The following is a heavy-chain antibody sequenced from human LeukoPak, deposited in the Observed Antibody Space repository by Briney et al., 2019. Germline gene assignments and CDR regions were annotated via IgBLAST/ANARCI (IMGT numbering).Heavy chain of an antibody. J-gene: IGHJ3*02. V-gene: IGHV3-30*04. D-gene: IGHD3-22*01. CDR3: AKLYDSSGYYYVSYDAFDI. CDR2: ISYDGSNK. CDR1: GFTFSSYA. Sequence: GGSLRLSCAASGFTFSSYAMHWVRQAPGKGLEWVAVISYDGSNKYYADSVKGRFTISRDNSKNTLYLQMNSLRAEDTAVYYCAKLYDSSGYYYVSYDAFDIRGQGTMVTVSS.